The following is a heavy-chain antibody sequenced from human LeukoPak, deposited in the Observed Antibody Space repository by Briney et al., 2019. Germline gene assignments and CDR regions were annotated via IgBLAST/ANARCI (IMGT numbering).Heavy chain of an antibody. CDR3: ARDGILLWFGELGN. CDR2: ISSRSTI. D-gene: IGHD3-10*01. CDR1: GFTFSSYS. V-gene: IGHV3-48*01. Sequence: PGGSLRLSCAASGFTFSSYSTNWVRQAPGKGLEWVSYISSRSTIYYADSVKGRFTISRVNAKKTPYLQMNSLRAEGTALYYCARDGILLWFGELGNWGQGTLVTVSS. J-gene: IGHJ4*02.